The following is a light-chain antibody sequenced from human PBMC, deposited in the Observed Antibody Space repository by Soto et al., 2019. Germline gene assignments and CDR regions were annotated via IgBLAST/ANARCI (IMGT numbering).Light chain of an antibody. CDR2: GAS. Sequence: EILLTQSPGTLSLSPGERATLSCRASQSVSVSYVAWYQQKPGQAPRLLIYGASGRATGIPDRFSGSGSGTDFALTISRLEPEDLAVYYCQQYGSSPLTFGGGTKVDIK. CDR3: QQYGSSPLT. CDR1: QSVSVSY. V-gene: IGKV3-20*01. J-gene: IGKJ4*01.